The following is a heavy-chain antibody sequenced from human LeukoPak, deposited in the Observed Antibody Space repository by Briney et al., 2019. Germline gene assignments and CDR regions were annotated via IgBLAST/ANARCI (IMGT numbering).Heavy chain of an antibody. CDR3: AKMAMVRGVIEAETFDY. CDR2: IRYDGSNK. CDR1: GFTFSSYG. Sequence: GGSLRLSCAASGFTFSSYGMHRVRQAPGKGLEWVAFIRYDGSNKYYADSVKGRFTISRDNSKNTLYLQMNSLRAEDTAVYYCAKMAMVRGVIEAETFDYWGQGTLVTVSS. J-gene: IGHJ4*02. V-gene: IGHV3-30*02. D-gene: IGHD3-10*01.